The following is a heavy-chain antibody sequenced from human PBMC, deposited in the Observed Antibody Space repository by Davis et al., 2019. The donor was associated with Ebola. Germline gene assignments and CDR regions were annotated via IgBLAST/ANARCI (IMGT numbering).Heavy chain of an antibody. J-gene: IGHJ4*02. CDR2: ISGSGDRT. D-gene: IGHD2-21*01. V-gene: IGHV3-23*01. CDR3: AKGRSVVVSAIAFDS. CDR1: GLTFKNYD. Sequence: GGSLRLSCAASGLTFKNYDMTWVRQAPGKGLEWVSVISGSGDRTYYADSVKGRFTISRDNSKNTLYLQMNSLRAEDTALYYCAKGRSVVVSAIAFDSWGQGTLVTVSS.